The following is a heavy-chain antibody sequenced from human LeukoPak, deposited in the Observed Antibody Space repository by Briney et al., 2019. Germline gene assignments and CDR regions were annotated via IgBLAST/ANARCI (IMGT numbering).Heavy chain of an antibody. CDR3: AKDPLPYDP. V-gene: IGHV3-23*01. Sequence: PGGSLRLSCAASGFTVSRYGMICVRQAPGKGLEWVSAISGSGDNTYYADSVKGRFTISRDNSRNLLYVQMNSLRAEDTAVYYCAKDPLPYDPWGQGTLVTVSS. J-gene: IGHJ5*02. CDR1: GFTVSRYG. CDR2: ISGSGDNT.